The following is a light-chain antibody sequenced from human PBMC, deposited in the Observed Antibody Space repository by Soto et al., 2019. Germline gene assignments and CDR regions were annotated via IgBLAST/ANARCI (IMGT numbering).Light chain of an antibody. V-gene: IGKV1-13*02. CDR3: QQYNSYPWT. Sequence: AIQVTQSPSSLSASVGDRVTITCRASQSISSYLNWYQQKPGKAPKLLIYAASSLESGVPSRFSGSGSGTEFTLTITSLQPDDFATYYCQQYNSYPWTFGQGTKVDIK. CDR2: AAS. CDR1: QSISSY. J-gene: IGKJ1*01.